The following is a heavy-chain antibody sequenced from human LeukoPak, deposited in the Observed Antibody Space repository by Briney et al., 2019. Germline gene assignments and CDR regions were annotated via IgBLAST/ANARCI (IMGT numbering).Heavy chain of an antibody. CDR1: GGSISSYY. D-gene: IGHD6-19*01. J-gene: IGHJ4*02. CDR2: IYYSGST. Sequence: SETLSLTCTVSGGSISSYYWSWIRQPPGKGLEWIGYIYYSGSTNYNPSLKSRVTISVDTSKNRFSLKLSSVTAADTAVYYCARGSVSGTSINYWGQGTLVTVSS. CDR3: ARGSVSGTSINY. V-gene: IGHV4-59*08.